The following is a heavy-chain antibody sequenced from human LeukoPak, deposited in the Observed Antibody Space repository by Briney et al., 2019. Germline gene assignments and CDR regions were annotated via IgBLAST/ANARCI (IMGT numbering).Heavy chain of an antibody. D-gene: IGHD3-10*01. Sequence: ASVSVSCKASGYTFTSYDINWVRQAPGQGLEWMGWMNPNSGNTGYAQKFQGRVTMTRNTSISTAYMELSSLRSEDTAVYYCARVPREGGRWWFGDFTYYYYGMDVWGQGTTVTVSS. CDR3: ARVPREGGRWWFGDFTYYYYGMDV. V-gene: IGHV1-8*01. CDR2: MNPNSGNT. J-gene: IGHJ6*02. CDR1: GYTFTSYD.